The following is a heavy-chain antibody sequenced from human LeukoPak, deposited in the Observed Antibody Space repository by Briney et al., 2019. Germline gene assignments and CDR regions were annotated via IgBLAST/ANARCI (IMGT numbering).Heavy chain of an antibody. Sequence: SETLSLTXAVYGGSFSGYYWSWIRQPPGQGLEWIEEINHSGSTNYNPSLKSRVTISVDTSKKQFSLKLRSVIVADTAVYYCARDRLDAFDIWGQGTMVTVSS. CDR2: INHSGST. V-gene: IGHV4-34*01. J-gene: IGHJ3*02. CDR3: ARDRLDAFDI. CDR1: GGSFSGYY.